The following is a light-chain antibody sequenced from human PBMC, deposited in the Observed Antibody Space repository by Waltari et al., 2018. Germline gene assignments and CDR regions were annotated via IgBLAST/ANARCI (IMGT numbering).Light chain of an antibody. CDR2: AAS. V-gene: IGKV1-6*01. CDR3: MQDYNYPRT. J-gene: IGKJ1*01. Sequence: AIQVTQSPSSLSASVGARVTITCRASQAIRNDLGWYQQRPGRAPKLLIYAASRLEGGVPSRFSGSGSGTDFTLTISNLQPEDFASYYCMQDYNYPRTFGQGTKVEIK. CDR1: QAIRND.